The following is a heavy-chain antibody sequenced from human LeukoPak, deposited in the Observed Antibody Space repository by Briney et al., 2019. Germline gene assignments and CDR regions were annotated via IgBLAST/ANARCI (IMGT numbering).Heavy chain of an antibody. CDR3: AREDCTGGSCYLFDY. V-gene: IGHV1-69*13. CDR1: GGTFISYA. J-gene: IGHJ4*02. D-gene: IGHD2-15*01. Sequence: SVKVSCKASGGTFISYAISWVRQAPGQGLEWMGGIIPIFGTANYAQKFQGRVTITADESTSTAYMELSSLRSEDTAVYYCAREDCTGGSCYLFDYWGQGTLVTVSS. CDR2: IIPIFGTA.